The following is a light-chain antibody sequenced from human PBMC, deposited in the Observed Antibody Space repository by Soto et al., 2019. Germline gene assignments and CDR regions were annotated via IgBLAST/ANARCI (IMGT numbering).Light chain of an antibody. V-gene: IGKV3-11*01. Sequence: EIVLTQSPATLSLSPGERATLSCRASQSINNYLAWYQQKPGQAPRLLIYDASNRATGIRPRFSGSCSGTAFSLTISSLEPEDFAVYYCQQRSNWPPWTFGQGTKVEIK. CDR2: DAS. J-gene: IGKJ1*01. CDR3: QQRSNWPPWT. CDR1: QSINNY.